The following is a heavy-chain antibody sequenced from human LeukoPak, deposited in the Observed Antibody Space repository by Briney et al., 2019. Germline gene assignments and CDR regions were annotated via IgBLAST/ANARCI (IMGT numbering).Heavy chain of an antibody. D-gene: IGHD3-22*01. Sequence: GGSLRLSCAASGFTISNLYMSWVRQAPGKGLEWVSVIYSGGSTYYADFVKGRFTISRDNSKNTLYLQMNSLRAEDTAVYYCARAPYYYDSSGYHNWFDPWGQGTLVTVSS. CDR2: IYSGGST. V-gene: IGHV3-53*01. CDR3: ARAPYYYDSSGYHNWFDP. J-gene: IGHJ5*02. CDR1: GFTISNLY.